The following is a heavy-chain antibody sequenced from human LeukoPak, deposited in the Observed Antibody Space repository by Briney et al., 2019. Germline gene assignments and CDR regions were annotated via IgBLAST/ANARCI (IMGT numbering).Heavy chain of an antibody. J-gene: IGHJ6*03. Sequence: GGSLRLSCAASGFTFSSNSMNWVRQAPGKGLEWVSSISSSSSYIYYADSVKGRFTISRDHATHALSLPMNSLRAEDTAAYYCARATTDYYYYYMDVWGKGTTVTVSS. CDR1: GFTFSSNS. D-gene: IGHD2/OR15-2a*01. CDR3: ARATTDYYYYYMDV. CDR2: ISSSSSYI. V-gene: IGHV3-21*01.